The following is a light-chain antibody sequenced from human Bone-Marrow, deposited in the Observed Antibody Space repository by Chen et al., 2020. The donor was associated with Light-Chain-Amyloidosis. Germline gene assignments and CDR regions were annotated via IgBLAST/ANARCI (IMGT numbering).Light chain of an antibody. CDR3: QSADSSGTYAVI. CDR2: KDS. V-gene: IGLV3-25*03. CDR1: TLPMQY. J-gene: IGLJ2*01. Sequence: SLDLTQPPAVSVSPVQPARITCSGDTLPMQYTYWYKRKPGQAPQLVIYKDSQRPSGITERFSGSSSGTIVTLTISGVQAEDEADYHCQSADSSGTYAVIFGGGTKLTVL.